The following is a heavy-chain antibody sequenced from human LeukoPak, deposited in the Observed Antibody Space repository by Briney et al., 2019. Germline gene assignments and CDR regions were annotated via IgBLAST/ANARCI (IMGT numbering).Heavy chain of an antibody. CDR2: IYYSGST. CDR3: ARSSSSGDFDY. D-gene: IGHD6-13*01. V-gene: IGHV4-59*01. J-gene: IGHJ4*02. Sequence: KTSETLSLTCSVSGGSISSYYWSWIRQPPGKGLEWIWYIYYSGSTNYNPSLKSRVTISVDTSKNQFSLKLSSVTAADTAVYYCARSSSSGDFDYWGQGTLVTVSS. CDR1: GGSISSYY.